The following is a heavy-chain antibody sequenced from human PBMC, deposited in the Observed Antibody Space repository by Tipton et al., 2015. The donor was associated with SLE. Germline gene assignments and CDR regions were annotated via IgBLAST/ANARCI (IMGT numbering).Heavy chain of an antibody. J-gene: IGHJ2*01. Sequence: TLSLTCTVSGGSINSGSYYWSWIRQPAGKGLEWIGRIYTSGSTNYNPSLKSRVTISVDTSKNQFSLKLSSVTAADTAVYYCARDSTVTHEWYFDLWGRGTLVTVSS. CDR3: ARDSTVTHEWYFDL. D-gene: IGHD4-17*01. CDR1: GGSINSGSYY. CDR2: IYTSGST. V-gene: IGHV4-61*02.